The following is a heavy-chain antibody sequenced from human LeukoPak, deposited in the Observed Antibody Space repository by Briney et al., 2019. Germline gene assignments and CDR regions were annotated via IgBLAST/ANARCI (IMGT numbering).Heavy chain of an antibody. D-gene: IGHD3-3*01. CDR2: ISSSSSTI. Sequence: GGSLRLSCAASGFTFSSYSMNWVRQAPGEGLECVSYISSSSSTIYYADSVKGRFTISRDNAKNSLYLQMNSLRAEDTAVYYCARGGGYTIFGVVINIKEGMDYMDVWGKGTTVTVSS. CDR3: ARGGGYTIFGVVINIKEGMDYMDV. CDR1: GFTFSSYS. J-gene: IGHJ6*03. V-gene: IGHV3-48*01.